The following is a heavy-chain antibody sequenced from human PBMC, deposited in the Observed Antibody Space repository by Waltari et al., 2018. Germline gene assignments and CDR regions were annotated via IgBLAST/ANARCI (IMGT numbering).Heavy chain of an antibody. Sequence: QVQLQKSGPGLVKPSQTLSLPCSVSGASSAIGPYCWASIRQPDGKGLEWIGRVYVNGATVYSPSFASRLAIALDPSKNQFSLRVNSVTAADTAIYYCAKINDRSDGGWFDPWGQGLLVTVSS. V-gene: IGHV4-61*02. CDR2: VYVNGAT. CDR3: AKINDRSDGGWFDP. J-gene: IGHJ5*02. D-gene: IGHD3-22*01. CDR1: GASSAIGPYC.